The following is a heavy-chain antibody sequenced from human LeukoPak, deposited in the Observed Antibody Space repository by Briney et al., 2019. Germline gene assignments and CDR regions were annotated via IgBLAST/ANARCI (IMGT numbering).Heavy chain of an antibody. V-gene: IGHV3-11*04. CDR1: GFTFSDYY. Sequence: GGLRLSCAASGFTFSDYYMSWIRQAPGKGLEWVSYISSSGSTIYYADSVKGRFTISRDNAKNSLYLQMNSLRAEDTAVYYCAKHTSITYAHFDYWGQGTLVTVSS. CDR3: AKHTSITYAHFDY. J-gene: IGHJ4*02. D-gene: IGHD2-2*01. CDR2: ISSSGSTI.